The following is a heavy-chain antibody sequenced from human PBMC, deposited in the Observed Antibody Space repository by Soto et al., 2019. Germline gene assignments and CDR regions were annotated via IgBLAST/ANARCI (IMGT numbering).Heavy chain of an antibody. CDR1: GFTFSSYA. J-gene: IGHJ5*02. Sequence: PGGSLRLSCAASGFTFSSYAMSWVRQAPGKGLEWVSAISGSGGSTYYADSVKGRFTISRDNSKNTLYLQMNSLRAEDTAVYYCAKVSIVVVEYPWGWFDPWGQGTLVTVSS. D-gene: IGHD2-2*01. CDR2: ISGSGGST. CDR3: AKVSIVVVEYPWGWFDP. V-gene: IGHV3-23*01.